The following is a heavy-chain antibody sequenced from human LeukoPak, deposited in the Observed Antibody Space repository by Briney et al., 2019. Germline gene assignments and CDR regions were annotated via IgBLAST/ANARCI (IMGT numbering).Heavy chain of an antibody. Sequence: GGSLTLSCAASGFTSSGSAMSWVRRAPGEGMEWLSTVSDSGGNTYYADSVKGRFTISRDNPGNTLYLRLNSLEAEDTAVYYCAKSHSEAQRGYFDYWGQGTLVIVSS. CDR2: VSDSGGNT. D-gene: IGHD3-10*01. J-gene: IGHJ4*02. V-gene: IGHV3-23*01. CDR3: AKSHSEAQRGYFDY. CDR1: GFTSSGSA.